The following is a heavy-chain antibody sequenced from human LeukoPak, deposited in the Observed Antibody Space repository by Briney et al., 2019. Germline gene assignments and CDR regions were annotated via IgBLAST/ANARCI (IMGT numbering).Heavy chain of an antibody. D-gene: IGHD3-22*01. CDR1: GFTFSSYW. Sequence: PGGSLRLSCVASGFTFSSYWMSWVRQAPGKGLEWVAVISYDGSNKYYADSVKGRFTISRDNSKNTLYLQMNSLRAEDTAVYYCARDDSGWYYWGQGTLVTVSS. V-gene: IGHV3-30*03. CDR3: ARDDSGWYY. CDR2: ISYDGSNK. J-gene: IGHJ4*02.